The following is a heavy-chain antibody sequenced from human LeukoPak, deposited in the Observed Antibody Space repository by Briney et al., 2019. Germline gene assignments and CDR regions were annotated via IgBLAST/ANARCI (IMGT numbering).Heavy chain of an antibody. CDR3: ARTPHSLWSGYPRTGGDAFDI. CDR2: IKQDGSEK. J-gene: IGHJ3*02. V-gene: IGHV3-7*01. D-gene: IGHD3-3*01. CDR1: GFTFSNYW. Sequence: GGSLRLSCAASGFTFSNYWMSWVRQAPGKGLEWVANIKQDGSEKYYVDSVKGRFTISRDNAKNSLYLQMNSLRAEDTAVYYCARTPHSLWSGYPRTGGDAFDIWGQGTMVTVSS.